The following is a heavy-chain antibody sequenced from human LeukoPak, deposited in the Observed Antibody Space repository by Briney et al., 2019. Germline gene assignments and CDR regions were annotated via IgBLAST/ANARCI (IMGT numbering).Heavy chain of an antibody. CDR1: GGSISSSNW. CDR2: IYQSGST. J-gene: IGHJ4*02. V-gene: IGHV4-4*02. Sequence: SGTLSLTCSVSGGSISSSNWWSWVRQPPGKGLEWIGEIYQSGSTNYNPTLKSRVTMSVDKSRNQFSLSLTSVTAADTAVYYCARGEQYGSGTVQFDYWGQGTLVTVSS. D-gene: IGHD3-10*01. CDR3: ARGEQYGSGTVQFDY.